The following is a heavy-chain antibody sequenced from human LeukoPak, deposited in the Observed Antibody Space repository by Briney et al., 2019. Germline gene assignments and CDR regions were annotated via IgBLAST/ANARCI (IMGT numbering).Heavy chain of an antibody. D-gene: IGHD3/OR15-3a*01. CDR1: GVSISSSNSY. CDR3: ARQTGSGLFILP. V-gene: IGHV4-39*01. Sequence: SETLSLTCTVSGVSISSSNSYWGWIRQPPGKGLEWIGSIYYSGNTYYNTSLKSQVSISIDTSKNQFSLRFTSVTAADTAVYYCARQTGSGLFILPGGQGTLVTVSS. J-gene: IGHJ4*02. CDR2: IYYSGNT.